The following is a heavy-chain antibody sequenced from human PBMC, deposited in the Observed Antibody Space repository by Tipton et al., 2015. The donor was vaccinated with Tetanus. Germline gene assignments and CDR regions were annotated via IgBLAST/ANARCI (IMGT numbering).Heavy chain of an antibody. Sequence: SLRLSCAASGFTFDDAWMTWVRQTPGRGLEWVGRIKSKADGGTSDYATPVRGRFIISREDSTNTLFLQMNSLKTEDTAVYYCTTGAGTISMVGGLIRDHWGQGTLVTVSS. CDR3: TTGAGTISMVGGLIRDH. V-gene: IGHV3-15*01. CDR2: IKSKADGGTS. CDR1: GFTFDDAW. D-gene: IGHD3-10*01. J-gene: IGHJ4*02.